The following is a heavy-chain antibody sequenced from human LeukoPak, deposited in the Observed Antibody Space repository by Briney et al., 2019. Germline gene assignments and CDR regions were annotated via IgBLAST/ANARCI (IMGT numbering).Heavy chain of an antibody. CDR3: ARDGTNWNYVGAFDI. V-gene: IGHV4-59*01. J-gene: IGHJ3*02. CDR1: GGSISSYY. CDR2: IYYSGST. D-gene: IGHD1-7*01. Sequence: SETLSLTCTVSGGSISSYYWSWIRQPPGKGLEWIGYIYYSGSTNYNPSLKSRVTISVDTSKNQFSLKLSSVTAADTAVYYCARDGTNWNYVGAFDIWGQGTMVTVSS.